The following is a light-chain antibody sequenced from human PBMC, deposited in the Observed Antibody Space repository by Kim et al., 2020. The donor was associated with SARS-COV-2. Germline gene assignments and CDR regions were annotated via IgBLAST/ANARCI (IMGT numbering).Light chain of an antibody. CDR1: SIGSKY. CDR2: YAR. Sequence: PGEPARMTCSAISIGSKYVHWYQRLLGQEPALVISYARHRPSCIPECFSGSVSGHTATLTIIRVEAGNEADYYCKVWDTTVHLDWLFGGGTQLTVL. CDR3: KVWDTTVHLDWL. V-gene: IGLV3-21*04. J-gene: IGLJ3*02.